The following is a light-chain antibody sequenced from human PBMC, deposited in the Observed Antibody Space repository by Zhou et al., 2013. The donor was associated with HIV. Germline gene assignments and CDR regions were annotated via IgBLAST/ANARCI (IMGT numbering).Light chain of an antibody. V-gene: IGKV3-20*01. CDR3: QQYGSSPI. CDR1: QSVSSD. CDR2: GAS. Sequence: EIVLTQSPGTLSLSPGERATLSCRASQSVSSDLAWYQQKPGQAPRLLIYGASSRATGIPDRFSGSGSGTDFTLTISRLEPEDFAVYYCQQYGSSPIFGGGTKVEIK. J-gene: IGKJ4*01.